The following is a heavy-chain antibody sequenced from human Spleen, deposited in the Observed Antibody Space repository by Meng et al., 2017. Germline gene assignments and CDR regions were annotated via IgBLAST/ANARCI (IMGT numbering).Heavy chain of an antibody. V-gene: IGHV3-23*01. Sequence: GESLKISCAASGFSFSSYAMSWVRQAPGKGLEWVSAISDTGDTTSYAGSVKGCFTISRDNSKNTLYVLRNSVSAEHTAVTLCANRHLTGSGAVQHWGQGTLVTVSS. CDR1: GFSFSSYA. J-gene: IGHJ1*01. D-gene: IGHD6-19*01. CDR2: ISDTGDTT. CDR3: ANRHLTGSGAVQH.